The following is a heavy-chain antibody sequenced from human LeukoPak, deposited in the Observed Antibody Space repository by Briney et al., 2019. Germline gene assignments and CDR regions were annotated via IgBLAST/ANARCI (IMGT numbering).Heavy chain of an antibody. J-gene: IGHJ4*02. CDR3: TTDSSGWEPVDY. Sequence: PGRSLRLSCAASGFTFSNAWMSWVRQAPGKGLEWVGRIKSKTDGGTTDYAAPVKGRFTISRDDSKNTLYLQMNSLKTEDTAVYYCTTDSSGWEPVDYWGQGTLVTVSS. CDR1: GFTFSNAW. V-gene: IGHV3-15*01. CDR2: IKSKTDGGTT. D-gene: IGHD6-19*01.